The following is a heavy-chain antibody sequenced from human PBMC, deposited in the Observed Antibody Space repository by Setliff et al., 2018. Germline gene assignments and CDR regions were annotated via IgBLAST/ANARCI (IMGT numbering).Heavy chain of an antibody. J-gene: IGHJ5*01. CDR3: ARELRSPYWHLDS. V-gene: IGHV1-69*13. D-gene: IGHD3-16*01. CDR2: FIPILGAT. Sequence: GASVKVSCNSSGGTFSSSGITWVRQAPGQGLQWLGRFIPILGATNYAQNFQGRVTITADESTSTGYMELRSLRSDDTAVYYCARELRSPYWHLDSWGQGTQVTVSS. CDR1: GGTFSSSG.